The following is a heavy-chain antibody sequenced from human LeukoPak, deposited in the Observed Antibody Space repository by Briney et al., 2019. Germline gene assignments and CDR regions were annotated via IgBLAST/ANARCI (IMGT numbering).Heavy chain of an antibody. D-gene: IGHD3-22*01. CDR3: AREGSYYFDTGTYWGYFDY. CDR1: GFTFSSYE. J-gene: IGHJ4*02. Sequence: PGGSLRLSCAASGFTFSSYEMNWVRQAPGKGLEWVSYISSSGYTIYYADSVKGRFTISRDNARNSLYLQMNSLRTEDTALYYCAREGSYYFDTGTYWGYFDYWGQGALVTVSS. V-gene: IGHV3-48*03. CDR2: ISSSGYTI.